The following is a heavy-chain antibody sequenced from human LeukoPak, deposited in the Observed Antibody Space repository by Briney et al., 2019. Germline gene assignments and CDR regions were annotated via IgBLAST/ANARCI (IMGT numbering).Heavy chain of an antibody. CDR1: GFTFSRNW. J-gene: IGHJ4*02. CDR2: IKQDGSQK. CDR3: ARAQTYGDSRLLLDY. V-gene: IGHV3-7*01. Sequence: GRSLRLSCAASGFTFSRNWMSWVRQAPGKGLEWVAYIKQDGSQKSYVYSVKGRFTISRDNANNLLYLQMNSLRAEDTAVYYCARAQTYGDSRLLLDYWGQGTLVTVSS. D-gene: IGHD2-21*02.